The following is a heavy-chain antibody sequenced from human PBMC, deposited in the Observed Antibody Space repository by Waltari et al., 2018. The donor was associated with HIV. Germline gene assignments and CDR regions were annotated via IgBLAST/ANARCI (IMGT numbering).Heavy chain of an antibody. Sequence: QVQLQESGPGLVKPSETLSLTCAVSGYSTSRGYFWGWNGQPPGKALEWIGSMFHNGSTYYNPSLKSRVTISVDTSKNQFSLKLSSVTSADTAIYYCAREWGTLMVAWFDPWGQGTLVTVSS. CDR1: GYSTSRGYF. V-gene: IGHV4-38-2*02. J-gene: IGHJ5*02. D-gene: IGHD3-10*01. CDR2: MFHNGST. CDR3: AREWGTLMVAWFDP.